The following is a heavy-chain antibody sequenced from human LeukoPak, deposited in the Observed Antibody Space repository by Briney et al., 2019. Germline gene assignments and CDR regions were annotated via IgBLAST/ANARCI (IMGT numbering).Heavy chain of an antibody. J-gene: IGHJ4*02. CDR2: IYDNGST. Sequence: SETLSLTCTVSGGSISSSNYYWVWIRQPPRKGLEWIGSIYDNGSTYYKPSLKSRVTISVDTSKNQFSLKLSSVTAADTAVYYCARDRQQLVRGDYFDYWGQGALVTVSS. V-gene: IGHV4-39*07. D-gene: IGHD6-13*01. CDR3: ARDRQQLVRGDYFDY. CDR1: GGSISSSNYY.